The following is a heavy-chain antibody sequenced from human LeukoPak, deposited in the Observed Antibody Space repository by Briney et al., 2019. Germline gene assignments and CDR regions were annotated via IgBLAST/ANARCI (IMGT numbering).Heavy chain of an antibody. D-gene: IGHD6-19*01. CDR2: IFYSRST. CDR1: GGTISSGDYY. J-gene: IGHJ4*02. CDR3: ARGEAVNLLHY. V-gene: IGHV4-30-4*08. Sequence: SQTLPLTCTVSGGTISSGDYYWSWLRQPPGKALEWIVYIFYSRSTYYNPSLKSRVNISVDPSKNHFSLQQSSATAADTAVYYCARGEAVNLLHYWGQGTLVTASA.